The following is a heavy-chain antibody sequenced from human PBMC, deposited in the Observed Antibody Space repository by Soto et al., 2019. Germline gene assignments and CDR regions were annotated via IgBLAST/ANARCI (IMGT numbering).Heavy chain of an antibody. D-gene: IGHD3-9*01. CDR1: GFTFSNHA. Sequence: GGSLRLSCAASGFTFSNHAMTWVRQAPGKGLEWVSAISAGGGGTYYADSVKGRFTISRGNSKNRLYLQMNSLRVEDTAVYYCVRGTIGEVRVYDWWGQGTLVTVSS. CDR3: VRGTIGEVRVYDW. J-gene: IGHJ4*02. V-gene: IGHV3-23*01. CDR2: ISAGGGGT.